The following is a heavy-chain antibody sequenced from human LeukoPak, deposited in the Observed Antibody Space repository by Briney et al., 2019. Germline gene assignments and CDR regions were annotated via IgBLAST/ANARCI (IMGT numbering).Heavy chain of an antibody. CDR2: INHSEST. Sequence: SETLSLTCAVYGGSFSGYYWSWIRQPPGKGLEWIGEINHSESTNYNPSLKSRVTISVDTSKNQFSLKLSSVTAADTAVYYCARGGPGTNFDYWGQGTLVTVSS. V-gene: IGHV4-34*01. CDR3: ARGGPGTNFDY. CDR1: GGSFSGYY. J-gene: IGHJ4*02.